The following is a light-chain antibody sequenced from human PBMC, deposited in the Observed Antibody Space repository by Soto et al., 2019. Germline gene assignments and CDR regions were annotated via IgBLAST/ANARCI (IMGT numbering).Light chain of an antibody. Sequence: DIQMTPSPSSLSASVGDRVTITCQASHDITSYLNWYQHKPRKAPKLLIYDASILEAGDPSRFSGSGSGTDFTFTISSLQPDDVATEYCQKCDYLPYFGPGTSVDLK. J-gene: IGKJ3*01. CDR2: DAS. CDR1: HDITSY. V-gene: IGKV1-33*01. CDR3: QKCDYLPY.